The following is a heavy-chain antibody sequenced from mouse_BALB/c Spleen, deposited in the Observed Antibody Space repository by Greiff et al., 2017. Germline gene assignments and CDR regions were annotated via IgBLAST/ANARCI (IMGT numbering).Heavy chain of an antibody. CDR1: GFSLTSYG. Sequence: VHLVESGPGLVQPSQSLSITCTVSGFSLTSYGVHWVRQSPGKGLEWLGVIWSGGSTDYNAAFISRLSISKDNSKSQVFFKMNSLQANDTAIYYCARPNRYDEDWFAYWGQGTLVTVSA. J-gene: IGHJ3*01. CDR3: ARPNRYDEDWFAY. D-gene: IGHD2-14*01. CDR2: IWSGGST. V-gene: IGHV2-2*02.